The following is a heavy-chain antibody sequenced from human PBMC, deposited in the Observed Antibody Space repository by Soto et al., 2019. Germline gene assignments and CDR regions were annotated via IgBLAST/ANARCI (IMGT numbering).Heavy chain of an antibody. CDR3: ARHHYDFWSGYLRWFDP. CDR1: GGSISSSSYY. D-gene: IGHD3-3*01. J-gene: IGHJ5*02. Sequence: ATLSLASTVSGGSISSSSYYWGWIRQPPGKGLEWIGSIYYSGSTYYNPSLKSRVTISVDTSKNQFSLKLSSVTAADTAVYYCARHHYDFWSGYLRWFDPWGQGTLVTVSS. V-gene: IGHV4-39*01. CDR2: IYYSGST.